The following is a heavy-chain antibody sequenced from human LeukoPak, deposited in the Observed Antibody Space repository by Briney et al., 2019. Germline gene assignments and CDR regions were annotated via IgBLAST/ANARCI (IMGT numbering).Heavy chain of an antibody. CDR2: INPNSGDT. D-gene: IGHD3-10*01. CDR3: ARRYGSGSINWFDP. V-gene: IGHV1-2*02. Sequence: ASVKVSCKASGYTFTGYYMHWVRQAPGQGLEWMGRINPNSGDTDYAQKFQGRVTMTRDTSISTAYMELSRLRSDDTAVYYCARRYGSGSINWFDPWGQGTLVTVSS. J-gene: IGHJ5*02. CDR1: GYTFTGYY.